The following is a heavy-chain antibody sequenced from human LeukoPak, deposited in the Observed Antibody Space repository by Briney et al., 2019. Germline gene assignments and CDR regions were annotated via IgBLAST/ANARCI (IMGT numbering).Heavy chain of an antibody. CDR2: TNPNSGGT. Sequence: ASVKVSCKASGYTFTGYYIKWVRQAPGQGLEWMGWTNPNSGGTNYAQKFQGRVTMTRDTSINTAHMELSRLRYDDTAVYYCARDAYLGAFDIWGQGTMVTVSS. J-gene: IGHJ3*02. V-gene: IGHV1-2*02. CDR1: GYTFTGYY. CDR3: ARDAYLGAFDI. D-gene: IGHD2/OR15-2a*01.